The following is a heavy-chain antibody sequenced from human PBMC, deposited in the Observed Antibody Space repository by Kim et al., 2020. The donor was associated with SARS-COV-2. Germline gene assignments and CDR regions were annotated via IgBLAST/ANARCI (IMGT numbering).Heavy chain of an antibody. CDR1: GFTFSSYA. D-gene: IGHD4-17*01. CDR3: ARPYGDSTYFDY. J-gene: IGHJ4*02. CDR2: ISYDGSNK. Sequence: GGSLRLSCAASGFTFSSYAMHWVRQAPGKGLEWVAVISYDGSNKYYADSVKGRFTISRDNSKNTLYLQMNSLRAEDTAVYYCARPYGDSTYFDYWGQGTLVTVSS. V-gene: IGHV3-30*04.